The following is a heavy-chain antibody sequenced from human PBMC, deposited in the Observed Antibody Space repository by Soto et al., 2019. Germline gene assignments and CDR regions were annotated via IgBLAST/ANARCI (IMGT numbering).Heavy chain of an antibody. CDR1: GGTFSSYA. V-gene: IGHV1-69*12. D-gene: IGHD3-10*01. CDR3: ARDFRSIRQVHAYNWFDP. J-gene: IGHJ5*02. Sequence: QVQLVQSGAEVKKPGSSVKVSCKASGGTFSSYAISWVRQAPGQGLEWMGGIIPIFGTANYAQKFQGRVTITADESTSTAYMELSSLRSEDTAVYYCARDFRSIRQVHAYNWFDPWGQGTLVTVSS. CDR2: IIPIFGTA.